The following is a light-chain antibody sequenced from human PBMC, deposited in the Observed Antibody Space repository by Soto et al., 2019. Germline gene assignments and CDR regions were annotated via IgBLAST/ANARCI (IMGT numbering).Light chain of an antibody. CDR2: EGS. CDR1: SSDVGSYNL. J-gene: IGLJ2*01. Sequence: QSVLTQPASVSGSPGQSITISCTGTSSDVGSYNLVSWYQQHPGKAPKLMIYEGSKRPLGVSNRFAGSKSGNTASLTISGLQAEDEADYYCCSYAGSSTPKVFGGGTKLTVL. CDR3: CSYAGSSTPKV. V-gene: IGLV2-23*01.